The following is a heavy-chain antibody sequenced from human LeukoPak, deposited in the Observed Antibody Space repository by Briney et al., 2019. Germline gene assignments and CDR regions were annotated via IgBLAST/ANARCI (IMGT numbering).Heavy chain of an antibody. V-gene: IGHV4-39*01. CDR3: ARRRQQRAANWFDP. D-gene: IGHD6-13*01. Sequence: SETLSLTCTVSGGSISSSSYYWGWIRQPPGTGLEWIGSIYYSGSTYYNPSLKSRVTISVDTSKNQFSLKLSSVTAADTAVYYCARRRQQRAANWFDPWGQGTLVSVSS. J-gene: IGHJ5*02. CDR2: IYYSGST. CDR1: GGSISSSSYY.